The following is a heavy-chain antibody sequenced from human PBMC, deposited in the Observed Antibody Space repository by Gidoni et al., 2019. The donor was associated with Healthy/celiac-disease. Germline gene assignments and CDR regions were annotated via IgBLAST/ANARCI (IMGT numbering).Heavy chain of an antibody. CDR3: ARGGFIAVAAYDAFDI. J-gene: IGHJ3*02. D-gene: IGHD6-19*01. Sequence: QVQLVQSGAEVKKPGSSVKVSCKASGGTFSSYAISWVRQAPGQGLEWMGGIIPIFGTANYAQKFQGRVTITADESTSTAYMELSSLRSEDTAVYYCARGGFIAVAAYDAFDIWGQGTMVTVSS. CDR2: IIPIFGTA. V-gene: IGHV1-69*01. CDR1: GGTFSSYA.